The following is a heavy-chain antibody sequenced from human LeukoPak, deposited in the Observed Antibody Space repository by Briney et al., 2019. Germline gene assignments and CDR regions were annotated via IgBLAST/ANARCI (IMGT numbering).Heavy chain of an antibody. J-gene: IGHJ3*02. CDR1: GFTFSSYA. V-gene: IGHV3-23*01. Sequence: GGSLRLSCAASGFTFSSYAMSWVRQAPGKGLEWVSAISGSGDGTYYADSVKGRFTISRDNAKNTVYLQMNSVRAEDTAVYYCSRDTADDAFDIWGQGTMVTVSS. CDR3: SRDTADDAFDI. CDR2: ISGSGDGT.